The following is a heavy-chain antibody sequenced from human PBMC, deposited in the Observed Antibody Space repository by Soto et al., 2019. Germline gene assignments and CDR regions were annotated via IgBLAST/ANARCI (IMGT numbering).Heavy chain of an antibody. Sequence: SETLSLTCTVSGGSISSYYWSWIRQPPGKGLEWIGYIYYSGSTNYNPSLKSRVTISVDMSKNQFSLKLSSVTAADTAVYYCARDNGGNFDYWGQGTLVTVSS. CDR1: GGSISSYY. J-gene: IGHJ4*02. CDR2: IYYSGST. V-gene: IGHV4-59*01. D-gene: IGHD4-17*01. CDR3: ARDNGGNFDY.